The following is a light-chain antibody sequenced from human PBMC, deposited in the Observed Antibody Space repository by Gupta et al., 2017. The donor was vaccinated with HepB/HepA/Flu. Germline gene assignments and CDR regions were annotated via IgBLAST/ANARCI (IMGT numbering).Light chain of an antibody. J-gene: IGKJ1*01. CDR3: QQYGASPRT. V-gene: IGKV1-5*03. CDR1: QNINIW. Sequence: DSQMTQSPFTLSASVGDRVTITCRASQNINIWLAWYQQKPGNPPKLLIYKASSLESGVPSRFSGSGSGTEFTLTISSLQPDDVATYFCQQYGASPRTFGQGTKVEIK. CDR2: KAS.